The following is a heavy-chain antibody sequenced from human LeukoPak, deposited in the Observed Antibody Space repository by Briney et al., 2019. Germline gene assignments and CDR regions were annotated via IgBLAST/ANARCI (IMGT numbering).Heavy chain of an antibody. D-gene: IGHD6-13*01. CDR2: ISYDGSNK. CDR1: GFTFSSYA. Sequence: QAGGSLRLSCAASGFTFSSYAMHWVRQAPGKGLEWVAVISYDGSNKYYADSVKGRFTISRDNSKNTLYLQMNSLRAEDTAVYYCAKRMGPSIAATDLDYWGQGTLVTVSS. J-gene: IGHJ4*02. CDR3: AKRMGPSIAATDLDY. V-gene: IGHV3-30-3*02.